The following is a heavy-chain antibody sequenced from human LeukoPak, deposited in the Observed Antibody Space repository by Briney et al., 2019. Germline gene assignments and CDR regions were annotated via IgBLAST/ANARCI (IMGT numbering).Heavy chain of an antibody. CDR2: INPNGGGT. D-gene: IGHD5-12*01. CDR3: ARGYRPDRYNWFDP. CDR1: GYTFTGEY. V-gene: IGHV1-2*02. Sequence: ASVKVSCKASGYTFTGEYIHWVRQAPGQGLEWMGWINPNGGGTNYAQKFQGRVTVTRDTSISTAYMELSSLRSDDTAIYYCARGYRPDRYNWFDPWGQGTLVTVSS. J-gene: IGHJ5*02.